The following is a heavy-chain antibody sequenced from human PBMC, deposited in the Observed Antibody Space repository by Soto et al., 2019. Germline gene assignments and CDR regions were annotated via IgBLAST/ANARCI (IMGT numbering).Heavy chain of an antibody. D-gene: IGHD3-10*01. CDR1: GGIFTNYG. CDR2: IIPIFGTA. V-gene: IGHV1-69*06. J-gene: IGHJ4*02. Sequence: QVQVMQSGAEVKKPGSSVKVSCKASGGIFTNYGISWVRQAPGQELEWMGEIIPIFGTANYAQKFQGRVTITADKSTSTAYMEVSSLRSEDTAVYYCARQRTMALHYWGQGTLVTVSS. CDR3: ARQRTMALHY.